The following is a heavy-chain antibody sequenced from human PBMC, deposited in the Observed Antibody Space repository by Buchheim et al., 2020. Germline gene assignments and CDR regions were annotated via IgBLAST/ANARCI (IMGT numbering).Heavy chain of an antibody. D-gene: IGHD3-22*01. CDR2: IYYSGST. Sequence: QVQLQESGPGLVKPSQTLSLTCTVSGGSISSGDYYWSWIRQPPGKGLEWIGYIYYSGSTYYNPSLKRRVTISVDTYKNQYSLKLSSVTAADTAVYYCARGYYYYDSSGYYRSYWYFDLWGRGTL. J-gene: IGHJ2*01. V-gene: IGHV4-30-4*01. CDR3: ARGYYYYDSSGYYRSYWYFDL. CDR1: GGSISSGDYY.